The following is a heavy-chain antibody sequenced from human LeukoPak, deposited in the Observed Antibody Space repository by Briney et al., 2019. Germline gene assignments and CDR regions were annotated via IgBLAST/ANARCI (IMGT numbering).Heavy chain of an antibody. D-gene: IGHD1-14*01. J-gene: IGHJ4*02. CDR2: IYYSGST. V-gene: IGHV4-59*01. Sequence: SETLSLTCTVSGGSISSYYWSWIRQPPGKGLEWIGYIYYSGSTNYNPSLKSRVTISVDTSKNQFSLKLSSVTAADTAVYYCARVPNHSYYFDYWGQGTLVTVSS. CDR3: ARVPNHSYYFDY. CDR1: GGSISSYY.